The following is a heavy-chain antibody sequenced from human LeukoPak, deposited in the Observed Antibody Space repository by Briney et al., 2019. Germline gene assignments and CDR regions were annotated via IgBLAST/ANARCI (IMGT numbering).Heavy chain of an antibody. Sequence: PSETLSLTCTVSGGSIGSYYWSWIRQPPGKGLEWIGYIYYSGSTNYNPSLKSRVTISVDTSKNQFSLKLSSVTAADTAVYYCARVPNTKLRFLEWFDYGMDVWGQGTTVTVSS. V-gene: IGHV4-59*01. J-gene: IGHJ6*02. CDR1: GGSIGSYY. CDR2: IYYSGST. D-gene: IGHD3-3*01. CDR3: ARVPNTKLRFLEWFDYGMDV.